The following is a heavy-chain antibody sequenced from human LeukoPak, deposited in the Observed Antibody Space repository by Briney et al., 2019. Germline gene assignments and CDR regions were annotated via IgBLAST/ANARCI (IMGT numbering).Heavy chain of an antibody. CDR2: LSGSGGSA. D-gene: IGHD3-22*01. V-gene: IGHV3-23*01. J-gene: IGHJ4*02. CDR3: AKGRYESSGFNWAA. Sequence: GGSLRLSCAASGFTSSNYAMTWVRQAPGKGLEWVSALSGSGGSAYYADSVKGRFTISRDNSKNTLYLQMNSLRAEDTAVYYCAKGRYESSGFNWAAWGQGTLVTVSS. CDR1: GFTSSNYA.